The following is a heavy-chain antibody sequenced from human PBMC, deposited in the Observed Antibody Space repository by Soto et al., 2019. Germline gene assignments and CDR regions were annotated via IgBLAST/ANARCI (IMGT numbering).Heavy chain of an antibody. CDR1: GGSFSGYY. D-gene: IGHD2-15*01. CDR3: ASEYCSGGSCIDAFDI. Sequence: SATLALTCAVYGGSFSGYYWSWIRQPPGKGLEWIGEINHSGSTNYNPSLKSRVTISVDTSKNQFSLKLSSVTAADTAVYSCASEYCSGGSCIDAFDIWGHGTMVTVS. CDR2: INHSGST. V-gene: IGHV4-34*01. J-gene: IGHJ3*02.